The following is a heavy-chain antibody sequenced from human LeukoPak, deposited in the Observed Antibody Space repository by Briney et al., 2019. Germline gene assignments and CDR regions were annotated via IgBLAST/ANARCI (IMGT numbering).Heavy chain of an antibody. CDR2: ISGSGGST. J-gene: IGHJ4*02. Sequence: GGSLSLSCAASGFTFSSYAMSWVRQAPGKGLEWVSAISGSGGSTYYADPVKGRFTISRDNSRNTLYLQMNSLRAEDTAVYYCAKVPYLRNYYESSGSEYYFDYWGQRTPVTVSS. D-gene: IGHD3-22*01. CDR1: GFTFSSYA. CDR3: AKVPYLRNYYESSGSEYYFDY. V-gene: IGHV3-23*01.